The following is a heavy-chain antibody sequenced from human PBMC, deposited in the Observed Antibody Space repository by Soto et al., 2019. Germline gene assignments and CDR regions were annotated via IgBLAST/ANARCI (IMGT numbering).Heavy chain of an antibody. J-gene: IGHJ6*02. D-gene: IGHD2-21*02. CDR3: ARALAYCGGDCYSPNYGMDV. CDR1: GGTFSSYA. Sequence: SVKVSCKASGGTFSSYAISWVRQAPGQGLEWMGGIIPIFGTANYAQKFQGRVTITADKSTSTAYMELSSLRSEDTAVYYCARALAYCGGDCYSPNYGMDVWGQGTTVTVSS. CDR2: IIPIFGTA. V-gene: IGHV1-69*06.